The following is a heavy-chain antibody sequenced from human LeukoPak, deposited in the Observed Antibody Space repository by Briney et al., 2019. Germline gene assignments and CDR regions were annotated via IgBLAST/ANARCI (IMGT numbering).Heavy chain of an antibody. V-gene: IGHV1-2*04. CDR1: GYTFTGYY. CDR3: ARSYSSRSPYLDY. CDR2: INPNSGGT. D-gene: IGHD6-13*01. J-gene: IGHJ4*02. Sequence: ASVKVSCKASGYTFTGYYMHWVRQAPGQGLEWMGWINPNSGGTNYAQKFQGWVTMTRDTSISTACMELSRLRSDDTAVYFCARSYSSRSPYLDYWGQGTLVTVSS.